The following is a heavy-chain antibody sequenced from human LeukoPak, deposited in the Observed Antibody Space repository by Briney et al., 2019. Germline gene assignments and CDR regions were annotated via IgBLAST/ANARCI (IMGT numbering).Heavy chain of an antibody. J-gene: IGHJ6*03. Sequence: ASVKVSCKASGYTFTSYGISWVRQAPGQGLEWMGWISAYNGNTNYAQKLQGRVTMTTDTSTSTAYMELSSLRSEDTAVYYCASLTRCTSCYTGYDYYYYMDVWGKGTTVTVSS. CDR2: ISAYNGNT. CDR1: GYTFTSYG. V-gene: IGHV1-18*01. D-gene: IGHD2-2*02. CDR3: ASLTRCTSCYTGYDYYYYMDV.